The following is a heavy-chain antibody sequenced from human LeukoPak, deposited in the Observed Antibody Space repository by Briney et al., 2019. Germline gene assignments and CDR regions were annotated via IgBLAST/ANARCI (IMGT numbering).Heavy chain of an antibody. Sequence: PSETLSLTCSVSGGSISRYFWSWIRLPPGKGLEWIGSIHYSGSTYYNPSLKSRVTISVDTSKNQFSLKLNSVTAADTAVYYCARSRGGVATNFDYGGQGALVTVSP. V-gene: IGHV4-59*12. CDR3: ARSRGGVATNFDY. CDR1: GGSISRYF. J-gene: IGHJ4*02. D-gene: IGHD5-24*01. CDR2: IHYSGST.